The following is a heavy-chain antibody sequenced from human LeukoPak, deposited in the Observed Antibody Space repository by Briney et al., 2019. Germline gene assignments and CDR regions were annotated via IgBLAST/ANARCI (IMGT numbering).Heavy chain of an antibody. CDR2: ISYSGST. D-gene: IGHD3-10*01. CDR1: DSSISSYY. CDR3: ARGTILWFGSSRFDY. Sequence: SETLSLTCTVSDSSISSYYWNWIRKPPGKGLELIGSISYSGSTNYNPSLKSRVTISVDTSKNQFSLKLSSVTAADTAVYYCARGTILWFGSSRFDYWGQGTLVTVSS. V-gene: IGHV4-59*12. J-gene: IGHJ4*02.